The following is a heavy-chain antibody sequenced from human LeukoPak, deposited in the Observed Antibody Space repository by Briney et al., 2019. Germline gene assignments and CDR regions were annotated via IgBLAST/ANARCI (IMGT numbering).Heavy chain of an antibody. V-gene: IGHV3-7*01. Sequence: PGGSLRLSCAASVFTFSSYWMSWVRQAPGKGLEWVANIKQDGSEKYYVDSVKGRFTISRDNAKNSLYLQMNSLRAEDTAVYYCAKPLWFGESDGFDYWGQGTLVTVSS. CDR3: AKPLWFGESDGFDY. CDR1: VFTFSSYW. J-gene: IGHJ4*02. CDR2: IKQDGSEK. D-gene: IGHD3-10*01.